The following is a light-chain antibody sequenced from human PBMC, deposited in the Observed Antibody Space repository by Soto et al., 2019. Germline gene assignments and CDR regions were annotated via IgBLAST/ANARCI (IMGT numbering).Light chain of an antibody. CDR2: WAS. V-gene: IGKV4-1*01. Sequence: DIVMTQSPDSLAVSLGGRATINCESSQSILYSSNNQNCLAWYQQKPGQPPKLLIYWASTRESGVPDRFSGSGSVTDFTLTISSLQAEDVAVYYCQQYNNWPQTFGQGTKVEIK. J-gene: IGKJ1*01. CDR3: QQYNNWPQT. CDR1: QSILYSSNNQNC.